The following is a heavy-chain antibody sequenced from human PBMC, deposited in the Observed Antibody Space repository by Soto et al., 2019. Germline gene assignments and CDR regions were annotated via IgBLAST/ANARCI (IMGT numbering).Heavy chain of an antibody. V-gene: IGHV3-23*01. J-gene: IGHJ6*02. CDR1: GFTFSTHA. CDR3: AKDPPWPVGPLAMDV. D-gene: IGHD2-2*01. CDR2: LSGSGGNI. Sequence: EVQLLESGGGLVQAGGSLRLSCVASGFTFSTHAMSWVRQVPGQGLEWVSPLSGSGGNIYYGESVKGRFTISRDDPKNTWYLDMNSLRVEDTAVYYCAKDPPWPVGPLAMDVWCQGTTVTVSS.